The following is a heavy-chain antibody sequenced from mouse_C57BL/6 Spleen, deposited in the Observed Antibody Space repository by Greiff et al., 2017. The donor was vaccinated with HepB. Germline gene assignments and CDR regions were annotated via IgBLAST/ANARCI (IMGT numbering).Heavy chain of an antibody. CDR1: GYTFTDYY. V-gene: IGHV1-76*01. Sequence: QVQLKQSGAELVRPGASVKLSCKASGYTFTDYYINWVKQRPGQGLEWIARIYPGSGNTYYNEKFKGKATLTAEKSSSTAYMQLSSLTSEDSAVYFCARETIYYGNLYYFDYWGQGTTLTVSS. D-gene: IGHD2-1*01. CDR3: ARETIYYGNLYYFDY. J-gene: IGHJ2*01. CDR2: IYPGSGNT.